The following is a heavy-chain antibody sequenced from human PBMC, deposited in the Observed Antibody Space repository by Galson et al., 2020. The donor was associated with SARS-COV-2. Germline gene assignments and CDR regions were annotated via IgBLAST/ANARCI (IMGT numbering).Heavy chain of an antibody. D-gene: IGHD3-3*01. V-gene: IGHV3-33*06. Sequence: QLGESLKISCAASGFTFSSYGMHWVRQAPGKGLEWVAVIWYDGSNKYYADSVKGRFTISRDNSKNTLYLQMNSLRAEDTAVYYCAKDVRGLLETYFDYWGQGTLVTVSS. CDR3: AKDVRGLLETYFDY. CDR2: IWYDGSNK. CDR1: GFTFSSYG. J-gene: IGHJ4*02.